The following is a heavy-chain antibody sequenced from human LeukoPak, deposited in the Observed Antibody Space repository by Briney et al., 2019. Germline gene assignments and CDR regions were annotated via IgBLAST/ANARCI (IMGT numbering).Heavy chain of an antibody. CDR3: AKDTKDYEGFYYFDY. V-gene: IGHV3-9*01. CDR2: ISWNSGSI. J-gene: IGHJ4*02. CDR1: GFTFDDYA. Sequence: GGSLRLSCAASGFTFDDYAMHWVRQAPGEGLERVSGISWNSGSIGYADSVKGRFTISRDNAKNSLYLQMNSLRAEGTALYYCAKDTKDYEGFYYFDYWGQGTLVTVSS. D-gene: IGHD4-17*01.